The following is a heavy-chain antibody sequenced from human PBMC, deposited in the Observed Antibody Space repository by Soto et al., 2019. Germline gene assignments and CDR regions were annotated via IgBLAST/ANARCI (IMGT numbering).Heavy chain of an antibody. J-gene: IGHJ4*02. D-gene: IGHD3-10*01. CDR2: IYTDGSRA. Sequence: EVQLVESGGGLVQPGGSLRLSCDASGFTFSSHWMHWVRQAPGKGLVWVSRIYTDGSRADYADSVKGRLTISRDNAKNTVYLQVNSLGAEDTAVYFCARGAQNYYYFDYWGQGTLVTVSS. CDR1: GFTFSSHW. V-gene: IGHV3-74*01. CDR3: ARGAQNYYYFDY.